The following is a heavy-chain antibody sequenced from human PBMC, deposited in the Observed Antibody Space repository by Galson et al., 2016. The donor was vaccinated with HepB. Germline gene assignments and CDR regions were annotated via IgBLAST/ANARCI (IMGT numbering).Heavy chain of an antibody. Sequence: SLRLSCAASGFTFSSYGMHWVRQAPGKGLEWMAVISQDGSNKYYADSVKGRFTISRDTSNNTLYLQMNSLRDEDTAVYYCAKGRTGTTGPVEYWGQGTLVTVSS. J-gene: IGHJ4*02. CDR1: GFTFSSYG. D-gene: IGHD1-1*01. CDR2: ISQDGSNK. V-gene: IGHV3-30*18. CDR3: AKGRTGTTGPVEY.